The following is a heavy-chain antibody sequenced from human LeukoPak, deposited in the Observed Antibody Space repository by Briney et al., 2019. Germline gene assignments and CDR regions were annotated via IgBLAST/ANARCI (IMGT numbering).Heavy chain of an antibody. J-gene: IGHJ4*02. CDR2: ISAYNGNT. D-gene: IGHD3-10*01. V-gene: IGHV1-18*01. CDR3: ARGIVLLWFGELSALDY. Sequence: ASVKVSCKASGYTFTSYGISWVRQAPGQGLEWMGWISAYNGNTNYAQKLQGRVTMTTDTSTSTASMELRSLRSDDTAVYYCARGIVLLWFGELSALDYWGQGTLVTVSS. CDR1: GYTFTSYG.